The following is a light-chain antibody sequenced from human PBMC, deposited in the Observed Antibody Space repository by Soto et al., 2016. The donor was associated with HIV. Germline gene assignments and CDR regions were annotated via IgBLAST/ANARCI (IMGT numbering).Light chain of an antibody. CDR3: QVWDSSSAVV. J-gene: IGLJ2*01. Sequence: SYVLTQPPSVSVAPGRTASITCGGNNIATKSVHWYQQKPGQAPVLVVYDDSDRPSGIPERFSGSNSGNTATLTISRVEAGDEADYYCQVWDSSSAVVFGGGTKLTVL. CDR2: DDS. V-gene: IGLV3-21*03. CDR1: NIATKS.